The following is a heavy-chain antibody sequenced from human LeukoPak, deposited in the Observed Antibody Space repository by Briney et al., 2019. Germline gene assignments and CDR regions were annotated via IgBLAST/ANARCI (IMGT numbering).Heavy chain of an antibody. J-gene: IGHJ5*02. CDR2: INHSGST. V-gene: IGHV4-34*01. Sequence: SETLSLTCAVYGGSFSGYYWSWIRQPPGKGLEWIGEINHSGSTNYNPSLKSRVTISVDTSKNQFSLKLSSVTAADTAVYYCARRQDYDFWSGSSNWFDPWGQGTLVTVSS. CDR3: ARRQDYDFWSGSSNWFDP. D-gene: IGHD3-3*01. CDR1: GGSFSGYY.